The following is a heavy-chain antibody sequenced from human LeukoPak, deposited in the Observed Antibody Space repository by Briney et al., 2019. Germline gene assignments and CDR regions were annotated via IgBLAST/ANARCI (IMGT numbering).Heavy chain of an antibody. CDR1: GFTFSSYA. J-gene: IGHJ6*02. CDR2: ISYDGSNK. CDR3: ARSGDTELYGMDV. V-gene: IGHV3-30-3*01. D-gene: IGHD5-18*01. Sequence: PAGGSLRLSCAASGFTFSSYAMSWVRQAPGKGLEWVAVISYDGSNKYYADSVKGRFTISRDNSKNTLYLQMNSLRAEDTAVYYCARSGDTELYGMDVWGQGTTVTVSS.